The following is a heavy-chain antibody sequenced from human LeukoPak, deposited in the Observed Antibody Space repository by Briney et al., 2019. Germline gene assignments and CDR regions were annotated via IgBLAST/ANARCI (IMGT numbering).Heavy chain of an antibody. CDR1: GGSINSGSYY. CDR2: IYASGST. Sequence: PSETLSLTCTVSGGSINSGSYYWSWIRQPAGKGLEWIGRIYASGSTNYNPALKSRVTILGDTSKNQFSLNLSSVTAADTAVYYCARVGGTTVTTDKFDYWGQGTLVTVSS. V-gene: IGHV4-61*02. CDR3: ARVGGTTVTTDKFDY. J-gene: IGHJ4*02. D-gene: IGHD4-17*01.